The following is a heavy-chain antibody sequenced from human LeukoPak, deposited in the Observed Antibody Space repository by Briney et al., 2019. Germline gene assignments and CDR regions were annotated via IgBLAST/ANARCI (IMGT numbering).Heavy chain of an antibody. J-gene: IGHJ5*02. CDR1: GGSISSSSYY. CDR2: IYYSGST. CDR3: ARHIPRGSSNWFDP. D-gene: IGHD6-6*01. Sequence: SETQSLTCTVSGGSISSSSYYWGWIRQPPGKGLEWIGSIYYSGSTYYNPSLKSRVTISVDTSKNQSSLKLSSVTAADTAVYYCARHIPRGSSNWFDPWGQGTLVTVSS. V-gene: IGHV4-39*01.